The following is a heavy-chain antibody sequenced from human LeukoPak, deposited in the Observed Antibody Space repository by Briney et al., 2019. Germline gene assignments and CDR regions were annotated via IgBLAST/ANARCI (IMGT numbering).Heavy chain of an antibody. Sequence: GGSLRLSCAASGFTFSSYAMSWVRQAPGKGLEWVSAISGSGGSKYYADSVKGRFTISRDNSKNTLYLQMNSLRAEDTAVYYCAKDSSGRQPITDFDYWGQGTLVTVSS. CDR2: ISGSGGSK. CDR3: AKDSSGRQPITDFDY. CDR1: GFTFSSYA. V-gene: IGHV3-23*01. J-gene: IGHJ4*02. D-gene: IGHD6-19*01.